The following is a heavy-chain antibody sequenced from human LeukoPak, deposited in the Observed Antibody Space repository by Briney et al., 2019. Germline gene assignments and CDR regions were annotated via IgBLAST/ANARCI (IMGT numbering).Heavy chain of an antibody. J-gene: IGHJ4*02. CDR2: IYYSGST. CDR3: ASAATVTTGDEY. Sequence: SETLSLTCTVSGGSISSGDYYWSWIRQPPGRGLEWIGYIYYSGSTYYNPSLKSRVTISVDTSKNQFSLKPSSVTAADTAVYYCASAATVTTGDEYWGQGTLVTVSS. D-gene: IGHD4-17*01. CDR1: GGSISSGDYY. V-gene: IGHV4-30-4*08.